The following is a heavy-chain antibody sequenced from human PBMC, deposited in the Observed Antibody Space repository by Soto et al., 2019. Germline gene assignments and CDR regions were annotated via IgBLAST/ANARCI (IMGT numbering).Heavy chain of an antibody. J-gene: IGHJ4*02. V-gene: IGHV4-4*02. D-gene: IGHD1-26*01. CDR1: GCSISNSNW. CDR2: IFHSGST. CDR3: AHRPIVGAAI. Sequence: QVQLQESGPGLVKPSGTLSLTCAVFGCSISNSNWWPWVRQPPGKGLDWIVEIFHSGSTNYNSSLMGRVTISVDKANNQFSLKLSSVTAADTAVYYCAHRPIVGAAIWGQGTLVTVSS.